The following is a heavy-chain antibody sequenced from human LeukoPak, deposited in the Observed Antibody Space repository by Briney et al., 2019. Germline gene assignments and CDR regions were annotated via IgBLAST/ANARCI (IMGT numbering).Heavy chain of an antibody. V-gene: IGHV5-51*01. D-gene: IGHD1-7*01. CDR2: IYPAGSHT. CDR3: ARRNYTSVWFDP. J-gene: IGHJ5*02. CDR1: NNFPNYW. Sequence: GESLKISCKASNNFPNYWIGWVRQMPGKGLEWMGIIYPAGSHTIYSPSFQGQVTISIDKSSSTAYLQWSTLKTSDTAMYYCARRNYTSVWFDPWGQGTLVTVSS.